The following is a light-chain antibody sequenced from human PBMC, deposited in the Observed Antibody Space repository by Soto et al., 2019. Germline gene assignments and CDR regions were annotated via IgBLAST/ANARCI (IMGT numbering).Light chain of an antibody. CDR2: GAS. V-gene: IGKV3-20*01. CDR3: QQYDTSPRT. Sequence: EVMLTQSPGTLSLSPGERATLSCRASQSVSSNYLACYQQKSGQAPRLLIYGASNRATGLPDRFSGSGSGTDFTLTIRRLEPEDFAVYYCQQYDTSPRTFGQGTKVVFK. J-gene: IGKJ1*01. CDR1: QSVSSNY.